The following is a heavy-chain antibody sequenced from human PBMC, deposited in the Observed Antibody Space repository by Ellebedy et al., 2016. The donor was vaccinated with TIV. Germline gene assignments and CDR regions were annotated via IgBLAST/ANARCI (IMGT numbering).Heavy chain of an antibody. V-gene: IGHV3-30*02. J-gene: IGHJ4*02. CDR2: IRYDGSVE. D-gene: IGHD6-19*01. CDR3: AKVGSGWYGVDY. Sequence: GESLKISCAVSGFTLSIYGMHWVRQAPGKGLEWVAFIRYDGSVENYADSVKGRFTVSRDNSKNNVWLQMNSLRPDDTAVYYCAKVGSGWYGVDYWGQGSLVTVSS. CDR1: GFTLSIYG.